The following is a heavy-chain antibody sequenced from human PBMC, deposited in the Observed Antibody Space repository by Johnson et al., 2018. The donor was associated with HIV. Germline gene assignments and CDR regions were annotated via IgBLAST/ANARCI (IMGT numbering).Heavy chain of an antibody. J-gene: IGHJ3*02. CDR3: ARVSQQQGGVYDAFDI. Sequence: QVQLVESGGGLVKPGGSLRLSCAASGFTFNSYAMHWVRQAPGKGLEWVAVISYDGSNKYYADSLKARFTISRDNSKNTLYLQMNSLRAEDTAVYYCARVSQQQGGVYDAFDIWGQGTMVTVSS. CDR2: ISYDGSNK. CDR1: GFTFNSYA. V-gene: IGHV3-30*04. D-gene: IGHD6-13*01.